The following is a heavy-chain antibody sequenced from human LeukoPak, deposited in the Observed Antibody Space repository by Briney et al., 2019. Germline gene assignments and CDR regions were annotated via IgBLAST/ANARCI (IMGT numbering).Heavy chain of an antibody. D-gene: IGHD6-19*01. Sequence: GGSLRLSCAASGFTFSSYWMNWVRQAPGKGLEWVANIKQDGSEKYYVDSVQGRFTISRDNAKSSLYLQMNSLRAEDTAVYYCAKMGWPASFDYWGQGTLVTVSS. CDR1: GFTFSSYW. V-gene: IGHV3-7*03. J-gene: IGHJ4*02. CDR2: IKQDGSEK. CDR3: AKMGWPASFDY.